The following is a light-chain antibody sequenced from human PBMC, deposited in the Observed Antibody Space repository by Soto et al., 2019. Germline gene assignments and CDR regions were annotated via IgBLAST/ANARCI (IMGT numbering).Light chain of an antibody. J-gene: IGLJ3*02. V-gene: IGLV1-47*01. CDR1: TSNIGTNY. CDR2: RSN. CDR3: AAWDGSLSGFWV. Sequence: QSVLTQPPSASGTPGQRVTISCSGSTSNIGTNYVYWYQQLPGTAPKLLIYRSNQRPSGVPDRFSGSKSGTSASLAIRGLRSEDEADYYCAAWDGSLSGFWVFGGGTKLTVL.